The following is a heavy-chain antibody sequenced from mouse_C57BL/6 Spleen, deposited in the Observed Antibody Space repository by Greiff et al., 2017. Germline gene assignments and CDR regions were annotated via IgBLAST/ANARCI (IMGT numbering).Heavy chain of an antibody. V-gene: IGHV1-80*01. D-gene: IGHD1-1*01. CDR1: GYAFSSYW. CDR2: IYPGDGDT. CDR3: ARSYYGSSYWYFDV. J-gene: IGHJ1*03. Sequence: QVQLQQSGAELVKPGASVKISCKASGYAFSSYWMNWVKQRPGKGLEGIGQIYPGDGDTNYNGKFKGKATLTADKSSSTAYMQLSSLTSEDSAVYFCARSYYGSSYWYFDVWGTGTTVTVSS.